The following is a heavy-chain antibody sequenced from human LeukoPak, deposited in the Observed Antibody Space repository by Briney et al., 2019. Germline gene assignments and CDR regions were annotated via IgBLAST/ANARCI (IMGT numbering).Heavy chain of an antibody. J-gene: IGHJ4*02. V-gene: IGHV3-48*01. CDR2: ISGSSGII. Sequence: GGSLRLSRAASGFTFNTYTMNWVRQAPGKGLEWVSYISGSSGIIDYADSVRGRFTISRDNAKNSLYLQMDSLRVEDTAVYYCAKGKRYPDYWGQGTLVTVSS. D-gene: IGHD1-1*01. CDR3: AKGKRYPDY. CDR1: GFTFNTYT.